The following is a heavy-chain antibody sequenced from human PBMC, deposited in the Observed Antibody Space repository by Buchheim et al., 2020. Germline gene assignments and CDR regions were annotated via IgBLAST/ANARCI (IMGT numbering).Heavy chain of an antibody. CDR2: MSGSGGGT. CDR3: AKRGGSTYYFDY. V-gene: IGHV3-23*01. J-gene: IGHJ4*01. D-gene: IGHD2-15*01. Sequence: EVQLLESGGGLVQPGGSLRLSCAASGFTLSSYSMSWVRQAPGKGLEWVPSMSGSGGGTYYADSLKGRFAISRDSSKNTLYLQMNSLRADDTAVYYCAKRGGSTYYFDYWGHGTL. CDR1: GFTLSSYS.